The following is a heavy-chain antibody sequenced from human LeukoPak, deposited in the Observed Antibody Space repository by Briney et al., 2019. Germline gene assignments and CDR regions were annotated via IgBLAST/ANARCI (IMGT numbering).Heavy chain of an antibody. Sequence: SETLSLTCTVSGGSISSGGYYWSWIRQHPGEGLEWIGYIYYSGSTYYNPSLKSRVTISVDTSKNQFSLKLSSVTAADTAVYYCATSCMLRNWFDPWGQGTLVTVSS. V-gene: IGHV4-31*03. J-gene: IGHJ5*02. CDR3: ATSCMLRNWFDP. D-gene: IGHD2-8*01. CDR1: GGSISSGGYY. CDR2: IYYSGST.